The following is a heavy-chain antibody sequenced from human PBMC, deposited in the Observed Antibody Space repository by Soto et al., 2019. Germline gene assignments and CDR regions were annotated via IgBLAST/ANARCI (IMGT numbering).Heavy chain of an antibody. Sequence: XGSRRLSCAASGFTFSDYCLSWIRQAPGKGLEWVSYISSSGSTIYYADSVKGRFTISRDNAKNSLYLQMNSLRAEDTAVYYCARVDDPRGYSYGFDYWGQGTLVTVSS. V-gene: IGHV3-11*01. D-gene: IGHD5-18*01. J-gene: IGHJ4*02. CDR3: ARVDDPRGYSYGFDY. CDR2: ISSSGSTI. CDR1: GFTFSDYC.